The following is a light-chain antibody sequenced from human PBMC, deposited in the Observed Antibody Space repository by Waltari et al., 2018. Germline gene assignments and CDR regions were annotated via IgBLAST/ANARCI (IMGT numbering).Light chain of an antibody. CDR3: QQYNNWPPWT. V-gene: IGKV3-15*01. CDR1: QSVRNN. J-gene: IGKJ1*01. CDR2: GAS. Sequence: EIVMTQSPATLSVSPGERATLSCRASQSVRNNLVWYQQKPGQAPRFLIYGASTRVTGIPARFSGSGSGTEFTLTISSLQSEDFAVYYCQQYNNWPPWTFGQGTKVEIK.